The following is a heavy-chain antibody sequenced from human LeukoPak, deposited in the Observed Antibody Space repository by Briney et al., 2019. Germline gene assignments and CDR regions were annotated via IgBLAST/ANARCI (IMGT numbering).Heavy chain of an antibody. V-gene: IGHV3-23*01. CDR1: GFTLSTYA. Sequence: PGGSLRLSCAASGFTLSTYAMSWVRQAPGKGLEWVSAISNSGSSTYCADSVKGRFTISRDTSKNTLYLQMNSLRAEDTAVYYCAKGRTLDYWGQGTLVTVSS. CDR3: AKGRTLDY. J-gene: IGHJ4*02. CDR2: ISNSGSST.